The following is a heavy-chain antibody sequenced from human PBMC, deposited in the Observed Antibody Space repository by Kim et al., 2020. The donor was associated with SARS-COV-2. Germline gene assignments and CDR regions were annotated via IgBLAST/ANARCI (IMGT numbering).Heavy chain of an antibody. J-gene: IGHJ5*02. D-gene: IGHD3-10*01. V-gene: IGHV1-3*01. CDR3: AREGSGRYNWLDP. Sequence: YAQNFQGRGTFTRDTSATTAYMELTSLTFKDTAVYYCAREGSGRYNWLDPWGQGTLVTVSS.